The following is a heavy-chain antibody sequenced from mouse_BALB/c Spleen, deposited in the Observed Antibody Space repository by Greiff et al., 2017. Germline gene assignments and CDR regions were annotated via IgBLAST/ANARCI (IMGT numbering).Heavy chain of an antibody. V-gene: IGHV5-17*02. CDR1: GFTISSFG. J-gene: IGHJ3*01. Sequence: EVHLVESGGGLVQPGGSRKLSCAASGFTISSFGMHWVRQAPEKGLEWVAYISSGSSTIYYADTVQGRFTISRDNPKNTLFLQMTSLRSEDTAMYYCARDYGSFFAYWGQGTLVTVSA. CDR2: ISSGSSTI. D-gene: IGHD1-1*01. CDR3: ARDYGSFFAY.